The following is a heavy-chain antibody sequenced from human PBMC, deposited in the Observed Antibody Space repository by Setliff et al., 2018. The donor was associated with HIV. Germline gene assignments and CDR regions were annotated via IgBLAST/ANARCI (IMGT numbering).Heavy chain of an antibody. CDR3: ARDPRSGWYLGFFDY. V-gene: IGHV3-11*01. J-gene: IGHJ4*02. Sequence: GGSLRLSCAASGFTFSNYAMTWIRQAPGKGLEWISYISSSGSTTYYADSVKGRFTISRDNTKNSLYLQMNSLRAEDTAVYYCARDPRSGWYLGFFDYWGQGTLVTVSS. CDR2: ISSSGSTT. D-gene: IGHD6-19*01. CDR1: GFTFSNYA.